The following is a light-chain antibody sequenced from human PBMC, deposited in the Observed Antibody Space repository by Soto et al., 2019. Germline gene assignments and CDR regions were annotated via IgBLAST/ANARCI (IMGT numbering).Light chain of an antibody. V-gene: IGKV3-15*01. J-gene: IGKJ5*01. CDR3: QQYDDWPLT. CDR1: QSLTTN. Sequence: EVVMTQSPGTLSVSPGERAILSCRASQSLTTNLAWYQQKPGQAPRLLIHDASTRATGIPARSSGSGSGTEFTPAISSLQSEDFAVYYCQQYDDWPLTFGQGTRLETK. CDR2: DAS.